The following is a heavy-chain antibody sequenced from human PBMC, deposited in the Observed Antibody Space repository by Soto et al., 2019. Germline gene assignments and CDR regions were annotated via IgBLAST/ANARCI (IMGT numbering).Heavy chain of an antibody. Sequence: GGSLRLSCSASGFTFSSYAMHWVRQAPGKGLEYVSAISSNGGSTYYADSVKGRFTISRDNSKNTLYLQMSSLRAEDTAVYYCVKESDRSGGAFDIWGQGTMVTVSS. V-gene: IGHV3-64D*08. J-gene: IGHJ3*02. CDR2: ISSNGGST. D-gene: IGHD1-26*01. CDR1: GFTFSSYA. CDR3: VKESDRSGGAFDI.